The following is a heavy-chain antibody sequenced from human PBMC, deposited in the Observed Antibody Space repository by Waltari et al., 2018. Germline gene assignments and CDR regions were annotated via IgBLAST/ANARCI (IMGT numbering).Heavy chain of an antibody. V-gene: IGHV3-48*03. CDR2: ISSSGSTI. CDR1: GFTSSSYE. J-gene: IGHJ5*02. Sequence: EVQLVESGGGLVQPGGSLRLSCAASGFTSSSYELNWVRQAPGKGLEWVSYISSSGSTIYYADSVKGRFTISRDNAKNSLYLQMNSLRAEDTAVYYCAREPDWFDPWGQGTLVTVSS. CDR3: AREPDWFDP.